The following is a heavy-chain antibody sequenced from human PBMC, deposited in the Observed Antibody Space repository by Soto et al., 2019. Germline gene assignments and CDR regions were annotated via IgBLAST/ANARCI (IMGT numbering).Heavy chain of an antibody. CDR1: GFTFSSYG. J-gene: IGHJ4*02. CDR2: IWYDGSNK. V-gene: IGHV3-33*01. Sequence: PGGSLRLSCAASGFTFSSYGMHWVRQAPGKGLEWVAVIWYDGSNKYYADSVKGRFTISRDNSKNTLYLQMNSLRAEDTAVYYCERHGEISAGSTDYWGQGTLVTVSS. CDR3: ERHGEISAGSTDY. D-gene: IGHD3-3*01.